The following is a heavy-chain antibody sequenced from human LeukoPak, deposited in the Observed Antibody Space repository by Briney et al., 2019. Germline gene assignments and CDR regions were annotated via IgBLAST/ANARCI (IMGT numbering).Heavy chain of an antibody. Sequence: GGSLRLSCAASGFTVSSNYMSWVRQAPGKGLEWVSVIYSGGSTYYADSVKGRFTISRDNSKNTLYLQMNSLRAEDTAVYYCASYGGNSYYYGMDVWGQGTTVTVSS. CDR1: GFTVSSNY. CDR3: ASYGGNSYYYGMDV. J-gene: IGHJ6*02. D-gene: IGHD4-23*01. V-gene: IGHV3-53*01. CDR2: IYSGGST.